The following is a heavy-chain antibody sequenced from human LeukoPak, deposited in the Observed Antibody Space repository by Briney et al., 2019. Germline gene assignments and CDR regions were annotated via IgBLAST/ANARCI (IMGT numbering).Heavy chain of an antibody. V-gene: IGHV3-23*01. CDR3: ARDLIRFLEWFGVPLGYMDV. D-gene: IGHD3-3*01. CDR1: GFTFSSYS. Sequence: GGSLRLSCAASGFTFSSYSMNWVRQAPGKGLEWVSAISGSGGSTYYADSVKGRFTISRDNSKNTLYLQMNSLRAEDTAVYYCARDLIRFLEWFGVPLGYMDVWGKGTTVTVSS. J-gene: IGHJ6*03. CDR2: ISGSGGST.